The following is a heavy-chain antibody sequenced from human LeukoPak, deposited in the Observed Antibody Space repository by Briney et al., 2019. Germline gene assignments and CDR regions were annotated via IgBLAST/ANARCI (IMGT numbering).Heavy chain of an antibody. V-gene: IGHV4-59*11. Sequence: PSETLSLTCTVSGGSTSSHFWSWIRQPPGKGLEWIGNIYTGGTTNYNPSLKSRVTISVDTSKNQFSLKLSSVTAADTAVYYCARPYCSSSSCYRVYAFDIWGQGTMVTVSS. CDR1: GGSTSSHF. D-gene: IGHD2-2*01. J-gene: IGHJ3*02. CDR2: IYTGGTT. CDR3: ARPYCSSSSCYRVYAFDI.